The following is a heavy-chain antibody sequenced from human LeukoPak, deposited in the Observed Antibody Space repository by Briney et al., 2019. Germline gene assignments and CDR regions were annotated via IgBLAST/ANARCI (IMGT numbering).Heavy chain of an antibody. CDR3: TKGPSGIAVAGSPKYFQH. D-gene: IGHD6-19*01. J-gene: IGHJ1*01. CDR1: GFTFSSYE. V-gene: IGHV3-48*03. CDR2: ISSSGSTI. Sequence: GGSLRLSCAASGFTFSSYEMNWVRQAPGKGLEWVSYISSSGSTIYYADSVKGRFTISRDSAKNSLYLQMNSLRAEDTALYYCTKGPSGIAVAGSPKYFQHWGQGTLVTVSS.